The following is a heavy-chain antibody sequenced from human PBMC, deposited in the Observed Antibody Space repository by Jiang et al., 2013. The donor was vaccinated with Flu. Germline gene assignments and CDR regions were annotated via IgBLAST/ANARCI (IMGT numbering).Heavy chain of an antibody. D-gene: IGHD3-3*01. CDR1: GFTFRNYA. J-gene: IGHJ4*02. CDR2: ISGTTTGT. V-gene: IGHV3-23*01. CDR3: AKGPIFWSGYADY. Sequence: EVQLLESGGGLVQPGGSLRLSCAASGFTFRNYAMGWVRQAPGKGLEWVSSISGTTTGTYYADSVKGRFTISRDNSKNSLYLQMNSLRGEDTAVYYCAKGPIFWSGYADYWGQGNPGHRLL.